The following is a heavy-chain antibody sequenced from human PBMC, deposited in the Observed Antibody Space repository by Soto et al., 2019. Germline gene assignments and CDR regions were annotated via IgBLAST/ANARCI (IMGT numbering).Heavy chain of an antibody. CDR3: ARRWGGEPPFILSPEY. J-gene: IGHJ4*02. V-gene: IGHV1-69*12. CDR2: IIPIFGTA. D-gene: IGHD3-10*01. Sequence: QVQLVQSGAEVKKPGSSVKVSCKASGGTFSSYAISWVRQAPGQGLEWMGGIIPIFGTANYAQKFQGRVTSTADESTSTAYMELSSLRSEDTAVYYCARRWGGEPPFILSPEYWGQGTLVTVSS. CDR1: GGTFSSYA.